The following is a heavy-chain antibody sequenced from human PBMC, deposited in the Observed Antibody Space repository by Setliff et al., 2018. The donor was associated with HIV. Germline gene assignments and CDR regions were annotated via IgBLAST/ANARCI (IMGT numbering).Heavy chain of an antibody. D-gene: IGHD4-17*01. J-gene: IGHJ6*02. V-gene: IGHV4-34*01. CDR2: IYHSGTS. CDR1: GGSFSDYY. CDR3: ARDSPLNDYGDYGLGYYGMDV. Sequence: SETLSLTCAVYGGSFSDYYWSWIRQPPGKGLEWIGSIYHSGTSYYNWSLKSRVTLSVDTSKNQFSLRLTSVTAADTAVYYCARDSPLNDYGDYGLGYYGMDVWGQGTTVTVSS.